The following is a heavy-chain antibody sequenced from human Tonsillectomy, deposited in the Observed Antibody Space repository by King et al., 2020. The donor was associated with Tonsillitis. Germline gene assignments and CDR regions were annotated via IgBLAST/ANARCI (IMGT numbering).Heavy chain of an antibody. J-gene: IGHJ4*02. CDR2: IRYDGSNK. CDR3: GGMVYEGDY. Sequence: VQLVESGGGVVKPGGSLRLSCAASGFTFSSYGMHWVRQAPGKGLEWVTFIRYDGSNKQYADSVKGRFTISRDTSKNTVYLQMNSLRAEDTAVYYCGGMVYEGDYWGQGTLVTVSS. CDR1: GFTFSSYG. D-gene: IGHD2-8*01. V-gene: IGHV3-30*02.